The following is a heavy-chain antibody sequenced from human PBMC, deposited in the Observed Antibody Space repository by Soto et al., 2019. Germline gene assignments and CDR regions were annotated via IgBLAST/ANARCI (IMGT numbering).Heavy chain of an antibody. V-gene: IGHV1-69*13. J-gene: IGHJ4*02. CDR1: GGTFSSYA. D-gene: IGHD3-10*01. CDR3: ARGQPRFGELLSSGRPSLYYFDY. CDR2: IIPIFGTA. Sequence: ASVKVSCKASGGTFSSYAISWVRQAPGQGLEWMGGIIPIFGTANYAQKFQGRVTITADESTSTAYMELSSLRSEDTAVYYCARGQPRFGELLSSGRPSLYYFDYWGQGTLVTVSS.